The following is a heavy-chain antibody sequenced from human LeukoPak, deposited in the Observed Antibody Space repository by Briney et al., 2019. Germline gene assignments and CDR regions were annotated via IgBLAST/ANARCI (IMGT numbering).Heavy chain of an antibody. V-gene: IGHV3-30-3*01. CDR3: ARSKLNWFDP. J-gene: IGHJ5*02. CDR1: GFTFSSYA. Sequence: GGSLRLSCAASGFTFSSYAMSWVRQAPGKGLEWVAVISYDGSNKYYADSVKGRFTISRDNSKNTLYLQMNSLRAEDTAVYYCARSKLNWFDPWGQETLVTVSS. D-gene: IGHD4-11*01. CDR2: ISYDGSNK.